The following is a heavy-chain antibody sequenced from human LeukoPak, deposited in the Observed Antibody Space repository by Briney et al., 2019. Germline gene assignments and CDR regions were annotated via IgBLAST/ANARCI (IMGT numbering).Heavy chain of an antibody. D-gene: IGHD5-24*01. Sequence: GASVKVSCKASGYTFTSYGISWVRQAPGQGLEWMGWISAYNGNTNYAQKLQGRVTMTTDTSTSTAYMELRSLRSDDTAVYYCARVRRSVEMATILDYWGQGTLVTVSS. J-gene: IGHJ4*02. CDR3: ARVRRSVEMATILDY. V-gene: IGHV1-18*01. CDR1: GYTFTSYG. CDR2: ISAYNGNT.